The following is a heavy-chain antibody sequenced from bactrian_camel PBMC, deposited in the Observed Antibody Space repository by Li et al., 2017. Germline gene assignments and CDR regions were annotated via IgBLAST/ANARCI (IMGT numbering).Heavy chain of an antibody. CDR2: FWKYGRGP. V-gene: IGHV3-2*01. CDR1: SDRTHT. J-gene: IGHJ4*01. D-gene: IGHD6*01. CDR3: AAGNPSLYGGSRKVPAEYDD. Sequence: HVQLVESGGGSVQTGGSLTLDCTGFSDRTHTMAWFRQAPGKERESVGSFWKYGRGPTYADSVKGRFTILRDKPKNALYLQMNSLKPEDTAMYFCAAGNPSLYGGSRKVPAEYDDWGQGTQVTVS.